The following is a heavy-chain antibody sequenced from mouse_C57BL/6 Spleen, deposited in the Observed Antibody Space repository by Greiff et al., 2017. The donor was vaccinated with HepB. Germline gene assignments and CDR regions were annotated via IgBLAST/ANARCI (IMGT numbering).Heavy chain of an antibody. V-gene: IGHV5-9-1*02. CDR1: GFTFSSYA. CDR3: TREDLSFDY. J-gene: IGHJ2*01. Sequence: EVKLMESGEGLVKPGGSLKLSCAASGFTFSSYAMSWVRQTPEKRLEWVAYISSGGDYIYYADTVKGRFTISRDNARNTLYLQMSSLKSEDTAMYYCTREDLSFDYWGQGTTLTVSS. CDR2: ISSGGDYI.